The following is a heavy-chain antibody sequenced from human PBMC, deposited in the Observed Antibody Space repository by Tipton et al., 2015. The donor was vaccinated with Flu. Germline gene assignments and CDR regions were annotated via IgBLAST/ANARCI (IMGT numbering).Heavy chain of an antibody. Sequence: LRLSCTVSGGSISTSYWTWVRQPAGKGLECLGRIYSSGNTYYSPSFKSRLTMSIDTSKKQFSLNLSSVTAADTAVYYCAGGSGSGTYVIFDSWGQGTLVTVSS. CDR3: AGGSGSGTYVIFDS. CDR1: GGSISTSY. CDR2: IYSSGNT. V-gene: IGHV4-4*07. J-gene: IGHJ4*02. D-gene: IGHD3-10*01.